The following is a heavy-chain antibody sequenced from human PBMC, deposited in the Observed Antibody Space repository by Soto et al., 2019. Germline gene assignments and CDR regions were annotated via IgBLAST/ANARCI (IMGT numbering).Heavy chain of an antibody. CDR3: AKDRNGGRGYSYGPIDY. CDR2: ISYDGSNK. CDR1: GFTFSSYG. V-gene: IGHV3-30*18. Sequence: GGSLRLSCAASGFTFSSYGMHWVRQAPGKGLEWVAVISYDGSNKYYAGSVKGRFTISRDNSKNTLYLQMNSLRAEDTAVYYCAKDRNGGRGYSYGPIDYWGQGTLVTVSS. D-gene: IGHD5-18*01. J-gene: IGHJ4*02.